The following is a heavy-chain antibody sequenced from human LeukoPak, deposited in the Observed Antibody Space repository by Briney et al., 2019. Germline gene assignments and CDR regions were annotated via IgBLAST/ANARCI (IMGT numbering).Heavy chain of an antibody. CDR3: ARAPGSGWSD. CDR2: ISNSGDT. Sequence: SETLSLTCAVSGYSISSGYYWGWIRQPPGEGLEWTGAISNSGDTYYKPSLKSRLIISLDTFKNHFSLSLISVTAADTAVYYCARAPGSGWSDWGRGTLVTVSS. J-gene: IGHJ4*02. D-gene: IGHD6-19*01. V-gene: IGHV4-38-2*01. CDR1: GYSISSGYY.